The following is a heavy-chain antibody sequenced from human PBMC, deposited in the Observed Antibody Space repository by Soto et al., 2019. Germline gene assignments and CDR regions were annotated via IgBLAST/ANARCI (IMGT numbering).Heavy chain of an antibody. CDR3: ARSPGSGGYYYGMDV. CDR2: IYYSGST. D-gene: IGHD2-15*01. V-gene: IGHV4-59*01. Sequence: PWETLSLTCTVSGGSISSYYWSWIRQPPGKGLEWIGYIYYSGSTTYNPSLKSRVTISVDTSKNQFSLKLSSVTAADTAVYYCARSPGSGGYYYGMDVWGQGTTVTVSS. CDR1: GGSISSYY. J-gene: IGHJ6*02.